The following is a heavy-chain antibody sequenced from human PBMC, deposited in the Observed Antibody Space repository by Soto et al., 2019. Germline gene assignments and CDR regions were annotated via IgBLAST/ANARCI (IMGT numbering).Heavy chain of an antibody. V-gene: IGHV4-30-4*01. D-gene: IGHD1-20*01. Sequence: SETLSLTCTVSGGPINSGEYYWSWIRQPPGKGLEWLGYIYYSGSTYYNPSLKSRVSISMDKSKSQFSLNLTSVTAADTAVYYCARDTRYNWTYFDYWGQGILVTVSS. CDR2: IYYSGST. J-gene: IGHJ4*02. CDR1: GGPINSGEYY. CDR3: ARDTRYNWTYFDY.